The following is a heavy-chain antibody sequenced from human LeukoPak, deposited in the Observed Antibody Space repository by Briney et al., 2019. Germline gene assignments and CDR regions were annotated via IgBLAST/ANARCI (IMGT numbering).Heavy chain of an antibody. CDR3: ASHPDYYYYYGMDV. Sequence: ASVKVSCKASGYIFTSYAMHWVRQAPGQRLEWMGWINAGNGNTKYSQKFQGRVTMTRDTSTSTVYMELSSLRSEDTAVYYCASHPDYYYYYGMDVWGQGTTVTVSS. J-gene: IGHJ6*02. CDR2: INAGNGNT. CDR1: GYIFTSYA. V-gene: IGHV1-3*01.